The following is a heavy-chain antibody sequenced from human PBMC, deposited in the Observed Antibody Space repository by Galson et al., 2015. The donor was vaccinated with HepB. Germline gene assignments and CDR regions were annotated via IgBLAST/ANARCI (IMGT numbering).Heavy chain of an antibody. CDR3: AKDIEGRGSWYNGDAFDI. Sequence: SLRLSCAGSRFTFDDYAMHWVRQAPGKGLEWVSGISWNSGSIDYADSVKGRFTISRDNAKNSLYLQMNSLRAEDTALYYCAKDIEGRGSWYNGDAFDIWGQGKMVTVSS. CDR2: ISWNSGSI. V-gene: IGHV3-9*01. CDR1: RFTFDDYA. J-gene: IGHJ3*02. D-gene: IGHD6-13*01.